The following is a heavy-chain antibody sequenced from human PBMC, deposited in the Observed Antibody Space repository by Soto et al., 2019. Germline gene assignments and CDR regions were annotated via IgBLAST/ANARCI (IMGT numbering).Heavy chain of an antibody. D-gene: IGHD6-6*01. J-gene: IGHJ4*02. CDR2: ISAYNGNT. Sequence: ASVKVSCKASGYTSTSYGISWVRQAPGQGLEWMGWISAYNGNTNYAQKLQGRVTMTTDTSTSTAYMELRSLRSDDTAVYYCARGSSLFRVRFATSDYWGQGTLVTVSS. CDR3: ARGSSLFRVRFATSDY. V-gene: IGHV1-18*01. CDR1: GYTSTSYG.